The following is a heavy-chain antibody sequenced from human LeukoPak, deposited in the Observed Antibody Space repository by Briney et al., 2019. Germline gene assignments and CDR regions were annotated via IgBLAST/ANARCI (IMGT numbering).Heavy chain of an antibody. CDR1: GYSFTSYW. CDR2: IYPGDSDT. D-gene: IGHD6-13*01. V-gene: IGHV5-51*01. J-gene: IGHJ3*02. Sequence: GESLKISCKGSGYSFTSYWIGWVRQMPGKGLEWMGIIYPGDSDTRYSPSFQGQATISADKSISTAYLQRSSLKASDTAMYYCATGGIAAAGTYDAFDIWGQGTMVTVSS. CDR3: ATGGIAAAGTYDAFDI.